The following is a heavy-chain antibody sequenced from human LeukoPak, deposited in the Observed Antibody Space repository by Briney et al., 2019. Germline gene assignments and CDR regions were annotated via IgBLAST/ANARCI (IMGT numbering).Heavy chain of an antibody. Sequence: SETLSLTCTVSGGSVSNTDFYWGWIRQPPGKGLQWIGNIYYSGSTYYNPSLNSRVTMSVDTFKNQFSLKMTSVTAADTAVYYCARLTKGRYFDYIFDYWGQGTLFTVSS. CDR2: IYYSGST. D-gene: IGHD3-9*01. V-gene: IGHV4-39*01. CDR3: ARLTKGRYFDYIFDY. J-gene: IGHJ4*02. CDR1: GGSVSNTDFY.